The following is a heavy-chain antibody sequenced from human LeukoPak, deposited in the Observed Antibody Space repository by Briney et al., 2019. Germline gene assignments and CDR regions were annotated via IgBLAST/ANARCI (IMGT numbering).Heavy chain of an antibody. CDR2: ISSNSGCT. Sequence: ASVKVSCKASGYTFTAHYIHWVRQAPAQGLAWVGWISSNSGCTNYAQKFQGGVTVSRDTSISTAYMELSGLISDDTAVYYCARGRDQNEDQWLLQGYWGQGTLVTISS. V-gene: IGHV1-2*02. CDR3: ARGRDQNEDQWLLQGY. J-gene: IGHJ4*02. D-gene: IGHD5-12*01. CDR1: GYTFTAHY.